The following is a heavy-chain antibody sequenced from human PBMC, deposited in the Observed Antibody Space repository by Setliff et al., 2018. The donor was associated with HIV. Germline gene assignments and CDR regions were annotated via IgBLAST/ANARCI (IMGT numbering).Heavy chain of an antibody. J-gene: IGHJ4*02. CDR3: ARARVYFDSSRYHHLDY. D-gene: IGHD3-22*01. V-gene: IGHV3-11*04. CDR1: GFTFSDYY. Sequence: PGESLKISCAASGFTFSDYYTTWIRQTAGKGLEWVSYINHLNTTKYYADSVKGRFTISRDNAKNSLYLQMNSLRAEDTAVYYCARARVYFDSSRYHHLDYWGRGTLVTVSS. CDR2: INHLNTTK.